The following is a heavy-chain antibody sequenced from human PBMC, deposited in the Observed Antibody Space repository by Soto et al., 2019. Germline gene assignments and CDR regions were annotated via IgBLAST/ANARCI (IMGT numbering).Heavy chain of an antibody. CDR3: AKDWGSTPDGRFDY. Sequence: EVQVLESGGGLVQPGGSLRLSCAASGFTFNNFATSWVRQAPGKGPEWVSVISGSGDSTYYADSVKGRFTISRDNSKNTLYMEMNSLRAEDTALYYCAKDWGSTPDGRFDYWGQGILVTVSS. CDR2: ISGSGDST. CDR1: GFTFNNFA. D-gene: IGHD2-15*01. V-gene: IGHV3-23*01. J-gene: IGHJ4*02.